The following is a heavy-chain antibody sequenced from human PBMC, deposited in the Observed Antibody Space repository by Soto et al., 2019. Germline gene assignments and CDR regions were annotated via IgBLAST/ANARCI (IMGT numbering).Heavy chain of an antibody. CDR3: AKSKQWLVRAGMDV. J-gene: IGHJ6*02. V-gene: IGHV3-30*18. D-gene: IGHD6-19*01. Sequence: GGSLRLSCAASGFTFSSYGMHWVRQAPGKGLEWVAVISYDGSNKYYADSVKGRFTISRDNSKNTLYLQMNSLRAEDTAVYYCAKSKQWLVRAGMDVWGQGTTVTVSS. CDR2: ISYDGSNK. CDR1: GFTFSSYG.